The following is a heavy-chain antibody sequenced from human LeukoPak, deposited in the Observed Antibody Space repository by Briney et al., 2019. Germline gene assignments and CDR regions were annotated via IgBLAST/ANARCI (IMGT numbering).Heavy chain of an antibody. CDR2: INHTGST. J-gene: IGHJ4*02. D-gene: IGHD1-1*01. V-gene: IGHV4-34*01. CDR3: ARAIYKSTGTYGY. Sequence: PSETLSLTCAVYGGSSSGYYWSWIRQPPGKGQEWIGEINHTGSTNHNPSLKSRVTISVDTSKNQFSLKLSSVTAADTAVYYCARAIYKSTGTYGYWGQGTLVTVSS. CDR1: GGSSSGYY.